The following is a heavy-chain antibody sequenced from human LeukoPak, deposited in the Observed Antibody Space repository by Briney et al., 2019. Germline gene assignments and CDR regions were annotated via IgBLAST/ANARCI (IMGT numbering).Heavy chain of an antibody. V-gene: IGHV1-46*01. CDR1: GYTFISYY. CDR2: INPNRGST. J-gene: IGHJ4*02. D-gene: IGHD3-22*01. Sequence: ASVKVSCKASGYTFISYYMYWVRQAPGQGLEWTGIINPNRGSTSYAQKFQGRVTMTRDMSTSTVYMELSSLRSEDTAIYYCATGSHIRVYDSSAYYGHYWGQGTLVTVSS. CDR3: ATGSHIRVYDSSAYYGHY.